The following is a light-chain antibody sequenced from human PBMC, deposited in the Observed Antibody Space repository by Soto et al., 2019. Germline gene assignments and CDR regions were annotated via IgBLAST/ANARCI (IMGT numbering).Light chain of an antibody. J-gene: IGKJ1*01. CDR3: QQYNTYSWT. V-gene: IGKV1-5*03. CDR2: EAS. CDR1: QTISSW. Sequence: DIQMTQSPSTLSGSVGDRVTITCRASQTISSWLAWYQQKPGKAPNLLIYEASNLESGVPSRFGGSRSGTEFTLTISSLQPEDFATYYCQQYNTYSWTFGQGTKVDNK.